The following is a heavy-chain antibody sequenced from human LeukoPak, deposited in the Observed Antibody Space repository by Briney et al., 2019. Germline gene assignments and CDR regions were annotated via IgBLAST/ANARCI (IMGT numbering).Heavy chain of an antibody. V-gene: IGHV1-69*13. Sequence: ASVKVSCKASGGTFSSYAISWVRQAPGQGLEWMGGIIPILGTANYAQKFQGRVTITADESTSTAYMELSSLRSEDTAVYYCAETLLDSSGYYSHFDYWGQGTLVTVSS. CDR3: AETLLDSSGYYSHFDY. CDR2: IIPILGTA. J-gene: IGHJ4*02. CDR1: GGTFSSYA. D-gene: IGHD3-22*01.